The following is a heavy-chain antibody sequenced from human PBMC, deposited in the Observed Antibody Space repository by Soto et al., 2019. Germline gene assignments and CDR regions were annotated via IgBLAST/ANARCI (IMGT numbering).Heavy chain of an antibody. CDR3: AHRRGDDLLSNWFDP. V-gene: IGHV2-5*01. CDR1: GFSLSTSGVG. CDR2: IYWNDDK. J-gene: IGHJ5*02. D-gene: IGHD3-16*01. Sequence: SGPTLVNPTQTLTLTCTFSGFSLSTSGVGVGWIRQPPGKALEWLALIYWNDDKRYSPSLKSRLTITKDTSKNQVVLTMTNMDPVDTATYYCAHRRGDDLLSNWFDPWGQGTLVTVSS.